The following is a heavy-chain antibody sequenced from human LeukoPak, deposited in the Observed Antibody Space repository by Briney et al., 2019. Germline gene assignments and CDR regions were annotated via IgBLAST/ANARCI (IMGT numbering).Heavy chain of an antibody. J-gene: IGHJ4*02. Sequence: PPGGSLRLSCAASGFTFSSYAMSWVRQAPGKGREWVSVISGSGGSTYYADSVKGRFTISRDNSKNTLYLQMNSLRAEDTAVYYCAKDLVYYGSGSYYNGNYWGQGTLVTVSS. V-gene: IGHV3-23*01. CDR2: ISGSGGST. D-gene: IGHD3-10*01. CDR1: GFTFSSYA. CDR3: AKDLVYYGSGSYYNGNY.